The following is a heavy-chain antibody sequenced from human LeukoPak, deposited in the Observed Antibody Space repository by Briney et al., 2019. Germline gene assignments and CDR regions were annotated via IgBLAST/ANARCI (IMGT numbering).Heavy chain of an antibody. CDR1: GGSFSGYY. Sequence: SETLSLTCAVYGGSFSGYYWSWIRQPPGKGLEWVGEINHSGSTNYNPSLKSRVTISVDTSKNQFSLKLSSVTAADTAVYYCARIYGDVDYWGQGTLVTVSS. CDR2: INHSGST. CDR3: ARIYGDVDY. D-gene: IGHD4-17*01. J-gene: IGHJ4*02. V-gene: IGHV4-34*01.